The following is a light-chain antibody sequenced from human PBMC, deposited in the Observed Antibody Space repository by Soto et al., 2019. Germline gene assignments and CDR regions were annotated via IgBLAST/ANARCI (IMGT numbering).Light chain of an antibody. CDR2: DAS. J-gene: IGKJ1*01. CDR3: RPRSTWPWT. V-gene: IGKV3-11*01. CDR1: QSVSIY. Sequence: IVLTQSPATLSLSPGERATLSCSASQSVSIYLAWYQHQPGQAPRLLIDDASNRATGIPARFSGSGSGSDFTLTISSLEPEDFEVYYCRPRSTWPWTVCQGTRVEIK.